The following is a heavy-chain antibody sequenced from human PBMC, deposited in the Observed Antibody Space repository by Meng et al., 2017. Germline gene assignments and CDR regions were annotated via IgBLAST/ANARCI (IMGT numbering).Heavy chain of an antibody. CDR1: GGPISSGGYY. J-gene: IGHJ5*02. V-gene: IGHV4-31*01. CDR2: IYYGGST. Sequence: HVRLPGSCPRLVKPSHTLSLTCTCSGGPISSGGYYWGWIRQHPGKGLEWIVYIYYGGSTYYNPSLKSLVTMSVDTSKNQFSLKLSSVTAADTAVYYCARADRRVGSYGPNWFDPWGQGTLVTVSS. D-gene: IGHD5-18*01. CDR3: ARADRRVGSYGPNWFDP.